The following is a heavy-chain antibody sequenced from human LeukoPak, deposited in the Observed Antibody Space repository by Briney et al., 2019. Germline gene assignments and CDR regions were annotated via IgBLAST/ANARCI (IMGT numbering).Heavy chain of an antibody. J-gene: IGHJ3*02. CDR2: ISGSGGST. Sequence: GGSLRLSCAASGFTFSSYAMRWVRQAPGKGLEWVSAISGSGGSTYYADSVKGRFTISRDNSKNTLYLQMNSLRAEDTAVYYCAKAPHIVVVPAARGAFDIWGQGTMVTVSS. CDR1: GFTFSSYA. CDR3: AKAPHIVVVPAARGAFDI. D-gene: IGHD2-2*01. V-gene: IGHV3-23*01.